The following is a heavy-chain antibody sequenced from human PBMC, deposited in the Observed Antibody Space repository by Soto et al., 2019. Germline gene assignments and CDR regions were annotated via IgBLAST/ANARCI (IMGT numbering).Heavy chain of an antibody. CDR1: GGSISSGGYY. CDR2: IYYSGST. D-gene: IGHD4-17*01. CDR3: ARGVRYPYRDPTVTNRSYYYYYMDV. J-gene: IGHJ6*03. V-gene: IGHV4-31*03. Sequence: QVQLQESGPGLVKPSQTLSLTCTVSGGSISSGGYYWIWIRQHPGKGLEWIGYIYYSGSTYYNPSLKSRVTISVDTSKNQFSLKLSSVTAADTAVYYCARGVRYPYRDPTVTNRSYYYYYMDVWGKGTTVTVSS.